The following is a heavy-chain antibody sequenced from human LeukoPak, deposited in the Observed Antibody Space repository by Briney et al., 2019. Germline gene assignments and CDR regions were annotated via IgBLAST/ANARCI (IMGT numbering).Heavy chain of an antibody. CDR1: GGSISSSNW. J-gene: IGHJ4*02. D-gene: IGHD2-2*01. CDR3: ARTQFYLLVPAGHFDY. CDR2: IYHSGST. V-gene: IGHV4-4*02. Sequence: PSETLSLTCAVSGGSISSSNWWSWVRQPPGKGLEWIGEIYHSGSTNYNPSLKSRVTISVDTSKNQFSLKLSSVTAADTAVYYCARTQFYLLVPAGHFDYWGQGTLVTVSS.